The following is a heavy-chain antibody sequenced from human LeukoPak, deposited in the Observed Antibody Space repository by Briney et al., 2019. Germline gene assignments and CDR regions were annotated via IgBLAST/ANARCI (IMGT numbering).Heavy chain of an antibody. D-gene: IGHD1-26*01. J-gene: IGHJ3*01. CDR3: ARPPDEVGATEAHA. Sequence: ASVKVSCKASGYTFTSYDINWVRQATGQGLEWMGWINPNSGGTNYAQKFQGRVTMTRDTSISTAYMELSRLRSEDTAVYYCARPPDEVGATEAHAWGQGTMVTVSS. CDR1: GYTFTSYD. CDR2: INPNSGGT. V-gene: IGHV1-2*02.